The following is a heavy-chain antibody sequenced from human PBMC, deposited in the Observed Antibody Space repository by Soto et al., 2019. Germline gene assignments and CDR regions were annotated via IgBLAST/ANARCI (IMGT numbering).Heavy chain of an antibody. CDR2: FYSRGSA. Sequence: SETLSLTCTVSGGSVSSGSYYWTWIRQPPGKGLEWIGYFYSRGSAYYNPSLKSRVTIPLDTSTNQFSLKLSSVTAADTAVYYCAGGTITVASRGWFEPWGQGTLVTVSS. D-gene: IGHD3-10*01. CDR3: AGGTITVASRGWFEP. J-gene: IGHJ5*02. CDR1: GGSVSSGSYY. V-gene: IGHV4-61*01.